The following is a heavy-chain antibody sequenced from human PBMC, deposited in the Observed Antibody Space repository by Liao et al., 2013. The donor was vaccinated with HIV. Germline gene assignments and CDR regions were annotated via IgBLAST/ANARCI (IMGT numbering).Heavy chain of an antibody. CDR2: IYYSGST. CDR1: GGSISSSSYY. Sequence: QVQLQESGPGLVKPSETLALTCTVSGGSISSSSYYWGWIRQPPGKGLEWIGSIYYSGSTYYNPSLKSRVTISLDTSKNQFSLKLSSVTAADTAVYYCARDLNRGGSGWYISGDNWFDPWGQGTLVTVSS. D-gene: IGHD6-19*01. V-gene: IGHV4-39*07. J-gene: IGHJ5*02. CDR3: ARDLNRGGSGWYISGDNWFDP.